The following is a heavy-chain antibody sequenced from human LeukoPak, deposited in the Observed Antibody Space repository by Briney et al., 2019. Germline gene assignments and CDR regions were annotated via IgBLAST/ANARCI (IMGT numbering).Heavy chain of an antibody. CDR2: LHTGGRT. J-gene: IGHJ4*02. Sequence: GGSLRLSCAASGFIVSNSYMSWVRQAPGKGLEWVSVLHTGGRTFYADSVMGRFTISTDNSKNTLFLQMNSLRAEDTAVYYCARDPSGNLYFDYWGQGALVTVSS. CDR1: GFIVSNSY. CDR3: ARDPSGNLYFDY. D-gene: IGHD6-19*01. V-gene: IGHV3-53*01.